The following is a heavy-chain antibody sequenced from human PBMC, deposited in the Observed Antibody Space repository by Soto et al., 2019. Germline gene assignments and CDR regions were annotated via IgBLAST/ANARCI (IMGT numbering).Heavy chain of an antibody. Sequence: GGSLRLSCAASGFTFSSYAMSWVRQAPGKGLEWVSAISGSGGSTYYADSVKGRFTISRDNSKNTLYLQMNSLRAEDTAVYYCAGHKGYSYGYYFDYWGQGTLVTVSS. D-gene: IGHD5-18*01. CDR3: AGHKGYSYGYYFDY. J-gene: IGHJ4*02. V-gene: IGHV3-23*01. CDR1: GFTFSSYA. CDR2: ISGSGGST.